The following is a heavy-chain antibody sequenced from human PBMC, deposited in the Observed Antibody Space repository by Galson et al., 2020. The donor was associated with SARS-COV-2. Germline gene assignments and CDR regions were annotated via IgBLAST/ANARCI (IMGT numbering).Heavy chain of an antibody. D-gene: IGHD6-19*01. V-gene: IGHV4-61*02. CDR2: IYTSGST. Sequence: SETLSLTCTVSGGSISSGSYYWSWIRQPAGKGLEWIGRIYTSGSTNYNPSLQSRVTISIDTSKNQFSLEPTSVTAADTAVYFCAYGVVAGTGYWGQGILVTVSS. CDR3: AYGVVAGTGY. J-gene: IGHJ4*02. CDR1: GGSISSGSYY.